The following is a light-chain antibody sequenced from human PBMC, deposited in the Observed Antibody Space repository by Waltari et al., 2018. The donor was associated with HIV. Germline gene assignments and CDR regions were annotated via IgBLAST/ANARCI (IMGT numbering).Light chain of an antibody. CDR2: STN. CDR3: ATWDDTLNGVI. J-gene: IGLJ2*01. Sequence: QSVLTQPPSASGNPGQRVTISCSGGSSNIGSNSVHWSQQLPGTAPRLLLYSTNQRPSRVPDRFSGSKSGTSAPLAISGLQSEDEADYYCATWDDTLNGVIFGGGTKLTVL. CDR1: SSNIGSNS. V-gene: IGLV1-44*01.